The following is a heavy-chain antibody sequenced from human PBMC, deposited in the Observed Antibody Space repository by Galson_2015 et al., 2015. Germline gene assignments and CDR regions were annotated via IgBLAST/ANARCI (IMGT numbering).Heavy chain of an antibody. CDR2: IYYSGST. CDR1: GGSISSTSYY. CDR3: ARRSIPIDY. Sequence: ETLSLTCTVSGGSISSTSYYWGWIRQPPGKGLEWIGSIYYSGSTYYNPSLKSRVTISVDTPKNQFSLELNSVTAADTAVYYCARRSIPIDYWGQGTLVTVSS. D-gene: IGHD6-13*01. J-gene: IGHJ4*02. V-gene: IGHV4-39*01.